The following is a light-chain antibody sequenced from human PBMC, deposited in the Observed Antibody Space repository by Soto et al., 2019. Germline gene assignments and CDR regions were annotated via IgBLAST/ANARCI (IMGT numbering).Light chain of an antibody. Sequence: DIHMTHSPSSVFLSVLYIFTITCLASQDIDSWLAWYQQKPGKAPKLLIYAASSLQSGVPSRFSGSGSATDFTFTISSLQPEDFATYYCQHYNSYSEAFGQGTKVDIK. J-gene: IGKJ1*01. CDR2: AAS. CDR3: QHYNSYSEA. CDR1: QDIDSW. V-gene: IGKV1D-16*01.